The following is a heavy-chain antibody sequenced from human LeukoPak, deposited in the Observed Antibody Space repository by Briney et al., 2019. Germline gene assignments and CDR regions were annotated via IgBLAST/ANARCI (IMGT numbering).Heavy chain of an antibody. CDR3: ARTPYYGSGSYHFDY. V-gene: IGHV3-11*06. D-gene: IGHD3-10*01. Sequence: GGSLRLSCAASGFTFSDYYMSWIRQAPGKGLEWVSYIRSSSSYTNYADSVKGRFTISRDNAKNSLYLQMNSLRAEDTAVYYCARTPYYGSGSYHFDYWGQGTLVTVSS. CDR1: GFTFSDYY. J-gene: IGHJ4*02. CDR2: IRSSSSYT.